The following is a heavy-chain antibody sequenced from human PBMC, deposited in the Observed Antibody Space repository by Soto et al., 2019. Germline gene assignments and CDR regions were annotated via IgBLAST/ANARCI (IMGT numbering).Heavy chain of an antibody. D-gene: IGHD1-26*01. J-gene: IGHJ6*02. CDR3: AVQYSGSYYYYYGMDV. V-gene: IGHV1-18*01. Sequence: ASVKVSCKASGYTFTSYGISWVRQAPGQGLEWMGWISAYNGNTNYAQKLQGRVTMTTDTSTSTAYMELRSLRSDDTAVYYCAVQYSGSYYYYYGMDVWGQGTTVTVSS. CDR2: ISAYNGNT. CDR1: GYTFTSYG.